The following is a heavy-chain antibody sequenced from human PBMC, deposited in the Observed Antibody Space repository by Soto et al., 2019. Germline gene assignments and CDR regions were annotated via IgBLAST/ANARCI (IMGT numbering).Heavy chain of an antibody. Sequence: SETLSLTCTVSGGSISSSSYYWGWIRQPPGKGLEWIGSIYYSGSTYYNPSLKSRVTISVDTSKNQFSLKLSSVTAADTAVYYCARHDEYYYYYGMDVWGQGTTVTVS. CDR3: ARHDEYYYYYGMDV. CDR2: IYYSGST. V-gene: IGHV4-39*01. CDR1: GGSISSSSYY. J-gene: IGHJ6*02.